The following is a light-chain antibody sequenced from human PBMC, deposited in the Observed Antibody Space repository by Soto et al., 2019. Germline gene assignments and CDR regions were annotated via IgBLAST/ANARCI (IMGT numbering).Light chain of an antibody. V-gene: IGKV1-39*01. CDR3: PQSYSTPWT. Sequence: IQMTQSPSSLSASVGDRVTITCRASQSISSYLNWYQQKPGKAPKLLIYAASSLQSGVPSRFSGSGSGTDFTLTISSLQPEDFATYYCPQSYSTPWTFCQGTRWIA. CDR2: AAS. J-gene: IGKJ1*01. CDR1: QSISSY.